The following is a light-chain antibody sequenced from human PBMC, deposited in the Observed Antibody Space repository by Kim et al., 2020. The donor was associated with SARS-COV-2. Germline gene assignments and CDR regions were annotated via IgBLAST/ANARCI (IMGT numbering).Light chain of an antibody. CDR3: QACDSSNWV. CDR2: DEN. CDR1: SGSIASNY. J-gene: IGLJ3*02. Sequence: TGTRCCTRRSGSIASNYVQCYQQRPGSAPATVIYDENQRPSGVPDRFSGSIDSSTNSASLTISGLKTEDEADYNCQACDSSNWVFGGGTQLTVL. V-gene: IGLV6-57*03.